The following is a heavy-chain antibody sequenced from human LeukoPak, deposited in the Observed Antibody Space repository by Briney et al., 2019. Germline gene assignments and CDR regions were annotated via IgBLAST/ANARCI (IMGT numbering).Heavy chain of an antibody. D-gene: IGHD6-19*01. CDR3: AKGGPQQWLVLGSIDY. J-gene: IGHJ4*02. V-gene: IGHV3-23*01. Sequence: SGGSLRLSCAASGFTFSTFAMMWVRQPPGGGLEWVSSIFPSGGEIHYADSVRGRFTISRDNSKSTLSLQMNSLRAEATAVYYCAKGGPQQWLVLGSIDYWGQGTLVTVSS. CDR1: GFTFSTFA. CDR2: IFPSGGEI.